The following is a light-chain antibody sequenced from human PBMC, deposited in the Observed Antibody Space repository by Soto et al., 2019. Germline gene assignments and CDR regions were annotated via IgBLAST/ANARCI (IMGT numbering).Light chain of an antibody. V-gene: IGLV1-47*01. CDR3: AAWDDSLSAHVV. CDR2: RNN. CDR1: SSNIGSNY. J-gene: IGLJ2*01. Sequence: QSVLTQPPSASGTPGQRVTITCSGRSSNIGSNYVYWYQQLPGTAPKLLIYRNNQRPSGVPDRFSGSKSGTSASLAISGLRSEDEADYYCAAWDDSLSAHVVFGGGIKLTVL.